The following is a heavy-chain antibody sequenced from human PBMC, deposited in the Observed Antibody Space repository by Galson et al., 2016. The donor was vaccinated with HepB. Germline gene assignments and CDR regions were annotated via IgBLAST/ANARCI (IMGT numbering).Heavy chain of an antibody. D-gene: IGHD4/OR15-4a*01. Sequence: ETLSLTCAVSGGSISTDYWWSWVRQSPGRGLEWIGEIYPTGNANYDPSFTRRATISFDKSKNQFSLRLDSLTAADTAVYYCTRGTLGTAATMAFDYWGQGTLVSVSS. CDR1: GGSISTDYW. CDR2: IYPTGNA. V-gene: IGHV4-4*02. J-gene: IGHJ4*02. CDR3: TRGTLGTAATMAFDY.